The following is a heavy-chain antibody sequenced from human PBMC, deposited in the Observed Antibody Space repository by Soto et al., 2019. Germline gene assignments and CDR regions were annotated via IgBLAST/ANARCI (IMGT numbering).Heavy chain of an antibody. Sequence: GGSLRLSCAASGFTFSNYWMSWVRQAPGKGPEWLANIKQDGSEKYYMDSVMGRFTISRGNAKNSLYLQMNSLKADDAAVYYCLTQSPTKLHFYFDNGGKGTLVPVP. D-gene: IGHD3-3*02. J-gene: IGHJ4*02. CDR2: IKQDGSEK. CDR1: GFTFSNYW. CDR3: LTQSPTKLHFYFDN. V-gene: IGHV3-7*01.